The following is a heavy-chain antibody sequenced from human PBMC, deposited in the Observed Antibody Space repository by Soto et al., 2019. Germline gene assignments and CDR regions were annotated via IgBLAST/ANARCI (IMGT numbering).Heavy chain of an antibody. V-gene: IGHV3-7*01. CDR3: AGWGPNVCY. CDR1: AFSLRSFW. Sequence: EAQLVQSGGGLVQPGGSLRLSCEASAFSLRSFWMNWVRQSPRKGLEWVSNIDPEGSGKVYVDSVKGRFTVSRDNTQNSVYLQMDSLRAEDTAVYYCAGWGPNVCYWGPGSLVTVSS. D-gene: IGHD3-16*01. J-gene: IGHJ4*02. CDR2: IDPEGSGK.